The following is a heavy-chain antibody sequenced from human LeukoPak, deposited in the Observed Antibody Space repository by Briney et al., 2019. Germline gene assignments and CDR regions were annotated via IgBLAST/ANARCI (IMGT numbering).Heavy chain of an antibody. D-gene: IGHD3-22*01. CDR3: ARLDSSGYLDY. Sequence: SETLSLTCAVSGGSISSFYWSWIRQPPGKGLEWIGFIFSSGSTKYNPSLKSRVTIPVDTSKNQFSLKLRSVTAADTAVYYCARLDSSGYLDYWGQGSLVTVSS. J-gene: IGHJ4*02. CDR1: GGSISSFY. V-gene: IGHV4-4*09. CDR2: IFSSGST.